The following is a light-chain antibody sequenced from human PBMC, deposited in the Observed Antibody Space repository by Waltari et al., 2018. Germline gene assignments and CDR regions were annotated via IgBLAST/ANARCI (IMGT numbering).Light chain of an antibody. Sequence: QSALTQPRSVSGSPGQSVTLSYTGTSSAVGGYDYVSWYKQRPGKAPKVMVYEVSMRPSGVPDRFSGSKSGNTAFLTISGLQAEDEAEYYCCSYAGSHSWVFGGGTRLTVL. CDR3: CSYAGSHSWV. CDR2: EVS. J-gene: IGLJ3*02. CDR1: SSAVGGYDY. V-gene: IGLV2-11*01.